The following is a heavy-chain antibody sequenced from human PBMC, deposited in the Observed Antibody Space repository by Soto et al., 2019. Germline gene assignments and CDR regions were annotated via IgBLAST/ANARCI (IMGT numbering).Heavy chain of an antibody. V-gene: IGHV3-23*01. D-gene: IGHD2-2*01. CDR1: GFTFSTYA. Sequence: GGYLRLSCATSGFTFSTYAMVWVRQAPAKGMEWVSVIRASGDNTYYADSVKGRFTVSRDHPKTTHYLQMNSLRAEDTAVYYCTKRGSSLNFNFSVQGTLLTV. CDR2: IRASGDNT. J-gene: IGHJ4*02. CDR3: TKRGSSLNFNF.